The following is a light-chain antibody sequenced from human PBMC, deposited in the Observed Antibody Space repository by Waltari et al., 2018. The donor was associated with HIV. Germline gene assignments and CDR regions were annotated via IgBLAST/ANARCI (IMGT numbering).Light chain of an antibody. V-gene: IGLV3-21*01. CDR2: HDT. J-gene: IGLJ2*01. CDR3: QVWDTNTDQYVI. Sequence: SYVLTQSPSVSVAPGKTARFTCGGQNIGSKSVNWYQQQPGQAPVMVIYHDTDRPSGIPDRFSGSNSEDTATLTIRRVEAGDEADYYCQVWDTNTDQYVIFGGGTNLAV. CDR1: NIGSKS.